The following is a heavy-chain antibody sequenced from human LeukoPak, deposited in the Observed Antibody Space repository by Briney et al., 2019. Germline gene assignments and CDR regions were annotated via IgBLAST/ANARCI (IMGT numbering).Heavy chain of an antibody. CDR2: SNHSGST. CDR1: GGSFSGYY. CDR3: ARVDSSSSY. D-gene: IGHD6-6*01. J-gene: IGHJ4*02. Sequence: SETLSLTCAVYGGSFSGYYWSWIRQPPGKGLEWIGESNHSGSTNYNPSLKSRVTISVDTSKIQFSLKLSSVTAADTAVYYCARVDSSSSYWGQGTLVTVSS. V-gene: IGHV4-34*01.